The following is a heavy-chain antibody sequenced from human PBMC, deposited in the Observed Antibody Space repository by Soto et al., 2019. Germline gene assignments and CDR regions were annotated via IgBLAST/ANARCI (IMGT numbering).Heavy chain of an antibody. J-gene: IGHJ5*02. CDR1: GFTFSSYD. V-gene: IGHV3-48*02. CDR3: ARGADYDSSGIRLNWFDP. D-gene: IGHD3-22*01. CDR2: ISSSSTI. Sequence: GGSLRLSCAASGFTFSSYDMNWVRQAPGKGLEWVSYISSSSTIYYADSVKGRFTISRDNAKNSLYLQMNSLRDEDTAVYYCARGADYDSSGIRLNWFDPWGQGTLVTVSS.